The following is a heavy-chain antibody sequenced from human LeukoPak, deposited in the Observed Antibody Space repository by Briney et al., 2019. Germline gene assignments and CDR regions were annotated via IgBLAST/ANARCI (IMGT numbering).Heavy chain of an antibody. V-gene: IGHV3-30*19. CDR1: GFSLSTYG. D-gene: IGHD6-19*01. J-gene: IGHJ5*02. Sequence: PGRSLRLSCVTAGFSLSTYGMHWVRQAPGKGLEWAAMIAHDGVAKYYTDSVKGRFTISRDNSRNTLYLQMSSLRPEDTAVYYCARDWGASDWYNWFDPWGQGTLVTVSS. CDR3: ARDWGASDWYNWFDP. CDR2: IAHDGVAK.